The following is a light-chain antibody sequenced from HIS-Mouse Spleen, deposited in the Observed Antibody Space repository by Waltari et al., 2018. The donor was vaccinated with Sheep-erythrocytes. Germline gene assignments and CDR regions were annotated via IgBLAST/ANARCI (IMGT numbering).Light chain of an antibody. Sequence: QSALTQPASVSGSPGQSITISCTGTSSDVGSYNLVSWYQQHPGKAPKLLIYEGSTRPSWVSNRFSGAKSVNTASLTISGLQAEDEADYYCCSYAGSSTPWVFGGGTKLTVL. J-gene: IGLJ3*02. CDR1: SSDVGSYNL. CDR3: CSYAGSSTPWV. V-gene: IGLV2-23*01. CDR2: EGS.